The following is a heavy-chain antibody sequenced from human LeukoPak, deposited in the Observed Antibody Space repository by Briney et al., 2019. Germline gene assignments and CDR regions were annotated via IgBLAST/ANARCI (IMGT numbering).Heavy chain of an antibody. CDR2: INGGNGNT. Sequence: ASVKVSCKASGNTFTSYAMQWVRQAPGQRLEWMGWINGGNGNTKYSQKFQGRVTITRDTSASTAYMELSSLRSEDTAVYYCASSDSSGYYSFDYWGQGTLVTVSS. J-gene: IGHJ4*02. D-gene: IGHD3-22*01. CDR3: ASSDSSGYYSFDY. CDR1: GNTFTSYA. V-gene: IGHV1-3*01.